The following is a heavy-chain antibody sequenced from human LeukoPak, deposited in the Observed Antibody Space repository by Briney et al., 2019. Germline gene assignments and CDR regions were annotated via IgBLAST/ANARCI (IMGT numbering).Heavy chain of an antibody. CDR3: TSDMGYSGSYYQY. J-gene: IGHJ4*02. CDR2: INQHGNDK. D-gene: IGHD1-26*01. CDR1: EFTFSTFW. Sequence: GGSLRLSCAASEFTFSTFWTSWVRQAPGKGLEWVANINQHGNDKYYVDSVKGRFTISRDNARNSLYLQMTSLRVEDTAMYYCTSDMGYSGSYYQYWGQGALVTVSS. V-gene: IGHV3-7*01.